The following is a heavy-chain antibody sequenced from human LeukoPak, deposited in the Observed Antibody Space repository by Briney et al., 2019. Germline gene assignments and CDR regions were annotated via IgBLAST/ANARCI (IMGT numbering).Heavy chain of an antibody. D-gene: IGHD4-11*01. CDR3: ASFTNTNYGIYYFDY. V-gene: IGHV4-31*03. CDR2: VSYSGNT. CDR1: AGSISSGDYY. Sequence: KPSQTLSLTCTVSAGSISSGDYYWNWIRQHPGRGLEWIGHVSYSGNTDYNTSLKSRVTISLDPSKNQFSLKLSSVTAADTAVYYCASFTNTNYGIYYFDYWGQGTLVTVSS. J-gene: IGHJ4*02.